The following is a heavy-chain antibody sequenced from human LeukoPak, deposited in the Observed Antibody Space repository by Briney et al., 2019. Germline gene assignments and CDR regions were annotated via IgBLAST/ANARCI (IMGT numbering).Heavy chain of an antibody. D-gene: IGHD3-3*01. CDR3: VRGRSDFSYYYYGMDV. J-gene: IGHJ6*02. CDR1: GFTFSSYD. CDR2: IGTAGDT. V-gene: IGHV3-13*01. Sequence: GGSLRLSCAASGFTFSSYDMHWVRQATGKGLEWVSAIGTAGDTYYPGSVKGRFTISRENAKNSLYLQMNSLRAGDTAVYYCVRGRSDFSYYYYGMDVWGQGTTVTVSS.